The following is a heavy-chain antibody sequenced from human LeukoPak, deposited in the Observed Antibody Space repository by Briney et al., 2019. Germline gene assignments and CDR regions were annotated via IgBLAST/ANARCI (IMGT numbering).Heavy chain of an antibody. Sequence: PGGALRLSCAASGFTFSSYSMNWVRQAPGKGLEWVSSISSSSSYIYYADSVKGRFTISRENGKESLYLQMNSLRAEDTAVYYCAREAAPGLFDYWGQGTRVTVSS. D-gene: IGHD2-15*01. J-gene: IGHJ4*02. V-gene: IGHV3-21*01. CDR2: ISSSSSYI. CDR3: AREAAPGLFDY. CDR1: GFTFSSYS.